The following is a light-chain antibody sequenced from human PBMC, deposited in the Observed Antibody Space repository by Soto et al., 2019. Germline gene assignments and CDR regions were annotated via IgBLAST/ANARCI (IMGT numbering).Light chain of an antibody. CDR2: DVS. J-gene: IGLJ1*01. CDR3: SSYATSSTLDV. V-gene: IGLV2-14*03. CDR1: SSDIGGYDY. Sequence: QSALTQPASVSGSAGQSITISCTGTSSDIGGYDYVSWYQHHPGKAPRLILYDVSNRPSGVSNRFSGSKSVNTASLTISGLQAEDEAEYYCSSYATSSTLDVFGTGTKLTVL.